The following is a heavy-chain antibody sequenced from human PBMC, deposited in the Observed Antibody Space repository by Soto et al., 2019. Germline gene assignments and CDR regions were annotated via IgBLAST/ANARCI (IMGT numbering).Heavy chain of an antibody. CDR1: GGTFSSYA. D-gene: IGHD3-9*01. J-gene: IGHJ4*02. CDR3: ALGPTYYDILTGYDY. Sequence: VQLEQSGAEVKKPASSVKVSCKSCGGTFSSYAISWVRQPPGQGLEWMGGIIPIFGTANYAQKFQGRVTITADKSTSTAYMELSSLRSEDTAVYYCALGPTYYDILTGYDYWGQGTLVTVSS. V-gene: IGHV1-69*06. CDR2: IIPIFGTA.